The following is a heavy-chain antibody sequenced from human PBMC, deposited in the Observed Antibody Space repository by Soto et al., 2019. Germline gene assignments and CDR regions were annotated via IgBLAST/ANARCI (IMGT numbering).Heavy chain of an antibody. CDR1: GFTFSSYA. CDR3: ARHDFWSGYDTYYYYYYYMDV. J-gene: IGHJ6*03. Sequence: GGSLRLSCAASGFTFSSYAMSWVRQAPGKGLEWVSAISGSGGSTYYADSVKGRFTISRDNSKNTLYLQMNSLRAEDTAVYYCARHDFWSGYDTYYYYYYYMDVWGKGTTVTVSS. CDR2: ISGSGGST. D-gene: IGHD3-3*01. V-gene: IGHV3-23*01.